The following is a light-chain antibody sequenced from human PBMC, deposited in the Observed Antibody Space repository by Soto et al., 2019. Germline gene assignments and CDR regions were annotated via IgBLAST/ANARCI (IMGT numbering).Light chain of an antibody. V-gene: IGLV2-14*01. J-gene: IGLJ1*01. Sequence: QSALTQPASVSGSPGQSITISCTGTSSDVGSYNYVSWYQQHPGKALKLMIYDVSNRPSGVSSRFSGSKSGNTASLTISGLQAEDEADYYCSSYTSSSTLFYVFGTGTKVTVL. CDR3: SSYTSSSTLFYV. CDR1: SSDVGSYNY. CDR2: DVS.